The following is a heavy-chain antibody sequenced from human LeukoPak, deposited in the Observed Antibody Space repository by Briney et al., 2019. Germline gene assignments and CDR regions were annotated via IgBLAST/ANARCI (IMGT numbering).Heavy chain of an antibody. V-gene: IGHV1-18*04. CDR2: ISAYNGNT. D-gene: IGHD3-22*01. CDR1: GYTFTSYG. CDR3: ARDLVEYYYDSSGYYYDY. Sequence: ASVKVSCKASGYTFTSYGISWVRQAPGQGLEWMGWISAYNGNTNYAQKLQGRVTMTTDTSTSTAYMELRSLRSDDTAAYYCARDLVEYYYDSSGYYYDYWGQGTLVTVSS. J-gene: IGHJ4*02.